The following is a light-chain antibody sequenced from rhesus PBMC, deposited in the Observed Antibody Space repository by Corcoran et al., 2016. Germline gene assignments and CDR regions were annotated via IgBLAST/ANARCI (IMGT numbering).Light chain of an antibody. Sequence: ETVVTQSPATLSLSPGERATLSYRASQSVGSNLAWYQQKPGQAPKLLIYDATSRATGVPDMFSGSGSGTELPLTISSLEPEDGGVYYCQQYNNWNSFGQGTKVEIK. CDR2: DAT. J-gene: IGKJ2*01. CDR3: QQYNNWNS. CDR1: QSVGSN. V-gene: IGKV3-42*02.